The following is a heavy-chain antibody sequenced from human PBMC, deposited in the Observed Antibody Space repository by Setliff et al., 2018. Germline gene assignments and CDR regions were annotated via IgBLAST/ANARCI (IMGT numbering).Heavy chain of an antibody. CDR1: GFSFSSYA. Sequence: GGSLRLSCAASGFSFSSYAMTWVRQAPGKGLGWVSAISAGGGSTYSADSVKGRFTISRDNSKNTLYLQMNSLRAEDTAVYYCAKTRGSNWNFFYYMDVWGKGTTVTVSS. CDR3: AKTRGSNWNFFYYMDV. V-gene: IGHV3-23*01. CDR2: ISAGGGST. J-gene: IGHJ6*03. D-gene: IGHD1-1*01.